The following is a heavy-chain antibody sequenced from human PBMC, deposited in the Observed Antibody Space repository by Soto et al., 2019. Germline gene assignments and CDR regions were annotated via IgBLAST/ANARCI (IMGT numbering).Heavy chain of an antibody. D-gene: IGHD3-3*01. CDR1: GFTFSSFG. CDR3: ARDASYYSLWSGYYPSRNGMVV. J-gene: IGHJ6*02. V-gene: IGHV3-33*01. Sequence: QVQVVESGGGVVQPGRSLRLSCAASGFTFSSFGMHWVRQAPGKGLEWVSLIWYDGSKKSYGDSVKGRFTISRDNSRNTVYLQMNSLRADDTAVYYCARDASYYSLWSGYYPSRNGMVVWGPGTTVTVSS. CDR2: IWYDGSKK.